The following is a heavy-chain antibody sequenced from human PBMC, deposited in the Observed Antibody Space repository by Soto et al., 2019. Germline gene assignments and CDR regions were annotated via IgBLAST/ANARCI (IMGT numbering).Heavy chain of an antibody. D-gene: IGHD6-13*01. CDR3: ARDLSLGSSWYGTGFDP. V-gene: IGHV3-48*01. CDR2: ISSSSSTI. Sequence: EVQLVESGGVLVQPGGSLRLSCAASGFIFSSYSMNWVRQAPGKGLEWVSYISSSSSTIYYADSVKGRFTISRDNAKNSLYLQMNSLRAEDTAVYYCARDLSLGSSWYGTGFDPWGQGTLVTVSS. CDR1: GFIFSSYS. J-gene: IGHJ5*02.